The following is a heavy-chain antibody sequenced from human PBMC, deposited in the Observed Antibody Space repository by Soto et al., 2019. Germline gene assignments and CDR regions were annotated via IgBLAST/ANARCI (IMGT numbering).Heavy chain of an antibody. Sequence: QVQLVQSGAEVKNPGTTVKVSCKTSGNTFATHAISWVRQAPGQGLEWMGWISAYNGNTNNAQKLQGRVTMTTDTSTSTAYMELRSLGSDDTAVYFCARDSPPPDFWGEGTLVTVSS. CDR3: ARDSPPPDF. J-gene: IGHJ4*02. CDR2: ISAYNGNT. V-gene: IGHV1-18*01. CDR1: GNTFATHA.